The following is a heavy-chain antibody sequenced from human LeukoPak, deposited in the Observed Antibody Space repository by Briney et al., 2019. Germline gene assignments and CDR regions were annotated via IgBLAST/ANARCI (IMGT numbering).Heavy chain of an antibody. CDR1: GFTFRNDW. Sequence: GGSLTLSCAASGFTFRNDWMSWVRQAPGKGLEWVANIKQDGSENYYVDSVKGRFTISRDNAKNSLYLQMNSLRAEDTAVYYCARDSSPGYYDYVWGTYPRYWGQGTLVTVSS. CDR2: IKQDGSEN. D-gene: IGHD3-16*02. V-gene: IGHV3-7*05. J-gene: IGHJ4*02. CDR3: ARDSSPGYYDYVWGTYPRY.